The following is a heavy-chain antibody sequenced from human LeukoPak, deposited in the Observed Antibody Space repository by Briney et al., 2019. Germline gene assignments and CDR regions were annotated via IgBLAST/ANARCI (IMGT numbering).Heavy chain of an antibody. CDR2: ISAYNGNT. CDR3: ARVKKENWNYFDYFDY. V-gene: IGHV1-18*01. D-gene: IGHD1-7*01. CDR1: GYTFTSYG. J-gene: IGHJ4*02. Sequence: GASVKVSCKASGYTFTSYGISWVRQAPGQGLEWMGGISAYNGNTNYAQKLQGRVTMTTDTSTSTAYMELRSLRSDDTAVYYCARVKKENWNYFDYFDYWGQGTLVTVSS.